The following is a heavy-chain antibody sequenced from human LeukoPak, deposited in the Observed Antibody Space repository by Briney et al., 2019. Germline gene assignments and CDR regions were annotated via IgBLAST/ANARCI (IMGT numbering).Heavy chain of an antibody. V-gene: IGHV3-21*01. Sequence: GGSLRLSCAASGFTFTIYSMNWVRQAPGKGLEWVSSINSSNSAVYYADSVRGRFTISRDNAKNSLYLEMDSLRAEDTAMYYCVTSRVITCRSTTCHASFYQWGQGTLVTVSS. D-gene: IGHD2-2*01. CDR1: GFTFTIYS. CDR2: INSSNSAV. CDR3: VTSRVITCRSTTCHASFYQ. J-gene: IGHJ4*02.